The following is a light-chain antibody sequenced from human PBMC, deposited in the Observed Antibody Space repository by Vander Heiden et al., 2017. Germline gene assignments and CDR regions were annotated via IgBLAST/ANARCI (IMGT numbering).Light chain of an antibody. Sequence: QSALPQPASVSGSPGPSITISCTGTSSDVGSYNLVSWYQQHPGKAPKLMIYEVSERPSGVSNRVSGSKSGNTASLTISGLQAEDEADYYCCSYAGSSFYVFGTGTKVTVL. V-gene: IGLV2-23*02. J-gene: IGLJ1*01. CDR2: EVS. CDR1: SSDVGSYNL. CDR3: CSYAGSSFYV.